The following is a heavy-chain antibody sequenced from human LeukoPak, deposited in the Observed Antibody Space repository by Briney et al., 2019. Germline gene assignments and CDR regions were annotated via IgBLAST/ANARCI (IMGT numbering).Heavy chain of an antibody. CDR2: INCKSGGT. CDR1: GYTLTDYY. J-gene: IGHJ1*01. V-gene: IGHV1-2*02. CDR3: ARGGSVVHPPEYTHH. Sequence: ASVKVSCKTSGYTLTDYYIHWVRQAPGQGLEWMGWINCKSGGTKYAPKFDGRVTMSRATSINTALMELTSLTADDTALYYCARGGSVVHPPEYTHHWGQGTLVTVSS. D-gene: IGHD1-26*01.